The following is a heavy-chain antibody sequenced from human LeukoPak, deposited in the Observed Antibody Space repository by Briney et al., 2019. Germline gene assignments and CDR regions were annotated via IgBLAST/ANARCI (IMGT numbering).Heavy chain of an antibody. CDR3: ARVDCSSTSCYGYYYYGMDV. D-gene: IGHD2-2*01. J-gene: IGHJ6*02. CDR1: GYTFTGYY. CDR2: INPNSGGT. V-gene: IGHV1-2*02. Sequence: ASVKVSCKASGYTFTGYYMHWVRQAPGQGLEWMGWINPNSGGTNYAQKFQGRVTMTRDTSISTANMELSRLRSDDTAVYYCARVDCSSTSCYGYYYYGMDVWGQGTTVTVSS.